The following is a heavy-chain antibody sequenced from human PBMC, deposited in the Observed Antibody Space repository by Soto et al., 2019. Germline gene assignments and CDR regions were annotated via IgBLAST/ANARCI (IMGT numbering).Heavy chain of an antibody. CDR2: IWFDGSDK. J-gene: IGHJ6*03. Sequence: PGGSLRLSCAASGFTFSSYGMHWVRQAPGKGLEWVAVIWFDGSDKYYADSVKGRFTISRDNSKNTLYLQMNSLRAEDTAVYYCARHHDYYYYLDVWGKGTTVTVSS. CDR3: ARHHDYYYYLDV. CDR1: GFTFSSYG. V-gene: IGHV3-33*01.